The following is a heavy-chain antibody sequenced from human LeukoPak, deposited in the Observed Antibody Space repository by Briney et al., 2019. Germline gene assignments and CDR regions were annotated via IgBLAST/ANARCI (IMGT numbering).Heavy chain of an antibody. D-gene: IGHD1/OR15-1a*01. Sequence: SETLSLTCTVSGGSISSYYWSWIRQPPGKGLEWIGYISYSGSTDYNPSLKSRATISGDTSKNQFSLKLRSVTAADTAVYYCARDRHWTNDWVFDYWGQGTLVTVSS. J-gene: IGHJ4*02. V-gene: IGHV4-59*01. CDR3: ARDRHWTNDWVFDY. CDR1: GGSISSYY. CDR2: ISYSGST.